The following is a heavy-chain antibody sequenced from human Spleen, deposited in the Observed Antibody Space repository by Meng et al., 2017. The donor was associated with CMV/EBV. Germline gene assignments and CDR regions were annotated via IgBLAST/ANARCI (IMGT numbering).Heavy chain of an antibody. CDR2: ISSTSSNI. J-gene: IGHJ6*02. V-gene: IGHV3-48*04. Sequence: GESLKISCAASGFTFDDYAMHWVRQAPGKGLEWVSYISSTSSNIYYADSVRGRFTISRDNAKKSLYLQMNSLRVEDTAVYYCAGAKGHPNYFYYYGMDVWGQGTTVTVSS. CDR1: GFTFDDYA. CDR3: AGAKGHPNYFYYYGMDV.